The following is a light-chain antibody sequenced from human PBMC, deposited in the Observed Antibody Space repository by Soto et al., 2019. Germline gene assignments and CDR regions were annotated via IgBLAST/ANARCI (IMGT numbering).Light chain of an antibody. CDR1: QSVRTS. J-gene: IGKJ5*01. CDR3: QQRDVWPPIT. V-gene: IGKV3-11*01. CDR2: DAS. Sequence: EVVLTQSPATLSLSPGERATLSCRASQSVRTSLAWYQHKPGQAPRLVIYDASLRANGVPARFGGSGSGTVFTLTINGLEPEDFSFYYCQQRDVWPPITCGQGTRLEIK.